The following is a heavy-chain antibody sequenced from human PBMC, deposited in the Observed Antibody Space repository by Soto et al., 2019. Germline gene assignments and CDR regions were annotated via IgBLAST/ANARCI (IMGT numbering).Heavy chain of an antibody. D-gene: IGHD3-22*01. CDR1: GYTFTDYF. J-gene: IGHJ4*01. CDR3: ARLIHYSLSSGSSHSGFDM. V-gene: IGHV1-2*02. CDR2: INPYSGGA. Sequence: ASVKVSCKASGYTFTDYFIHWVRQAPGQGLEWIGWINPYSGGADLSQKFQGRVTTTRDTSISTAYMEVSSLRSDDTAVFYCARLIHYSLSSGSSHSGFDMWGQGTLVTVS.